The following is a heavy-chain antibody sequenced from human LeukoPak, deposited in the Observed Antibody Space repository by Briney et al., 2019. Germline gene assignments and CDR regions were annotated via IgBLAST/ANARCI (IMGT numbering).Heavy chain of an antibody. CDR3: ARDREYYDFWSSSQGWFDP. CDR1: GFTFSSYE. CDR2: ISSSGSTI. J-gene: IGHJ5*02. V-gene: IGHV3-48*03. D-gene: IGHD3-3*01. Sequence: PGGSLRLSCAASGFTFSSYEMNWVRQAPGKGLEWVSYISSSGSTIYYADSVKGRFTISRDNAKNSLYLQMNSLRAEDTAVYYCARDREYYDFWSSSQGWFDPWGQGTLVTVSS.